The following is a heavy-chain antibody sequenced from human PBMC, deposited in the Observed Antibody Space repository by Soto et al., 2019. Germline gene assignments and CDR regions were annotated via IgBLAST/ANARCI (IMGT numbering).Heavy chain of an antibody. CDR2: TYTGSNS. D-gene: IGHD3-10*01. V-gene: IGHV3-53*02. Sequence: EVQLVQTGGGLIKPEGSLSLSCAASGLSVSDKYMSWVRQAPGKGLEWVSLTYTGSNSYFADFVKGRFIVSRDISKNTLFLHMNSLAAEDTAVYYCAREGYAYGLDFWGQGSLVTVSS. CDR3: AREGYAYGLDF. J-gene: IGHJ4*02. CDR1: GLSVSDKY.